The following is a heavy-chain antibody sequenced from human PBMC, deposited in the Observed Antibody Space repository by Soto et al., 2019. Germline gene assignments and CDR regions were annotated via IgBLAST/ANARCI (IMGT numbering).Heavy chain of an antibody. D-gene: IGHD2-15*01. CDR3: VREVASDFDS. Sequence: SQTLSLTCAISGDSVSSNTAAWNWIRQSPSRGLEWLCRTYYRSKWYNDYAVSVKSRITINPDTSRNQFSLRLNSVTPEDTALNYCVREVASDFDSGGRGTLVTVS. CDR1: GDSVSSNTAA. V-gene: IGHV6-1*01. CDR2: TYYRSKWYN. J-gene: IGHJ4*02.